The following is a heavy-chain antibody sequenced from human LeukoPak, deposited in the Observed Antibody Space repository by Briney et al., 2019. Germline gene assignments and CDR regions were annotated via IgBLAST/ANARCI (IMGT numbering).Heavy chain of an antibody. Sequence: ASVTVSCTASGYTFTGYYMHWVRQAPGQGLEWMGWINPNSGGTNYAQKFQGRVTMTRDTSFSTAYMELSRLRSDDTAVYYCARGLRFLEWLLTIFDYWGQGTLVTVSS. CDR1: GYTFTGYY. J-gene: IGHJ4*02. V-gene: IGHV1-2*02. CDR3: ARGLRFLEWLLTIFDY. D-gene: IGHD3-3*01. CDR2: INPNSGGT.